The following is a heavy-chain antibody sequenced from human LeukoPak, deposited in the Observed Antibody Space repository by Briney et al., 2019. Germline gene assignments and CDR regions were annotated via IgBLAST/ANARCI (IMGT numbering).Heavy chain of an antibody. J-gene: IGHJ4*02. V-gene: IGHV4-39*01. CDR3: ARQNSGWYIGFEDY. Sequence: PSETLSLTCTVSGGSISSSSYYWGWIRQPPGKGLEWIGSIYYSGSTYYNPSLKSRVTISVDTSKNQFSLKLSSVTAADTAVYYCARQNSGWYIGFEDYWGQGTLVTVSS. CDR2: IYYSGST. D-gene: IGHD6-19*01. CDR1: GGSISSSSYY.